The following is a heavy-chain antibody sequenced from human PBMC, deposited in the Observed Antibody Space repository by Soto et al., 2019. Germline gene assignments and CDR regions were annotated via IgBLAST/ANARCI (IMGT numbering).Heavy chain of an antibody. D-gene: IGHD3-3*01. V-gene: IGHV3-7*01. CDR2: IKQDGSEK. Sequence: GGSLRLSCAASGFTFSSYWMSWVRQAPGKGLEWVANIKQDGSEKYYVDSVKGRFTISRDNAKNSLYLQMNSLRAEDTAVYYCARDEHWWTIFGNSYYMDVWGKGTTVTVSS. J-gene: IGHJ6*03. CDR1: GFTFSSYW. CDR3: ARDEHWWTIFGNSYYMDV.